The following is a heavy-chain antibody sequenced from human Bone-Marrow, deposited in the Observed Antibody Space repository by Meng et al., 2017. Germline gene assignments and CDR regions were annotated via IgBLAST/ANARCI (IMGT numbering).Heavy chain of an antibody. CDR1: GFTFSSYA. D-gene: IGHD3-22*01. Sequence: GSLRLSCAASGFTFSSYAMSWVRQAPGKGLEWVSAISGSGGSTYYADSVKGRFTISRDNSKNTLYLQMNSLRAEDTAVYYCASTNSAKYYYDSSGYFVYYYGMDVWGQGTTVTVSS. V-gene: IGHV3-23*01. CDR3: ASTNSAKYYYDSSGYFVYYYGMDV. CDR2: ISGSGGST. J-gene: IGHJ6*02.